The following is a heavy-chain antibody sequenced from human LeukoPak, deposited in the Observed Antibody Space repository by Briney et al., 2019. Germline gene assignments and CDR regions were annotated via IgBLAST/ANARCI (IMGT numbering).Heavy chain of an antibody. CDR1: GYTFTSYG. V-gene: IGHV7-4-1*02. Sequence: GPVKVSCKASGYTFTSYGISWVRQAPGQGLEWMGWINTNTGNPTYAQGFTGRFVFSLDTSVNTAYLQISSLKAEDTAVYYCARGCSGGSCYSSDYWGQGTLVTVSS. D-gene: IGHD2-15*01. CDR2: INTNTGNP. CDR3: ARGCSGGSCYSSDY. J-gene: IGHJ4*02.